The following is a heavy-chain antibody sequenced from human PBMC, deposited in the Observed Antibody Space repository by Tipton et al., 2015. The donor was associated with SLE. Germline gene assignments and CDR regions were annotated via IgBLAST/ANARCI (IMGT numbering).Heavy chain of an antibody. CDR3: AREGFYDFNSIFDS. V-gene: IGHV4-39*07. CDR2: MCYTGST. J-gene: IGHJ4*02. Sequence: TLSLTCTVSRGSISNTNYCWGWIRQPPGQGLEWIGTMCYTGSTYYNPSLKSRVSISVDMSKNQFSLKVSSVTAADTALYFCAREGFYDFNSIFDSWGQGTLVTVSS. CDR1: RGSISNTNYC. D-gene: IGHD3/OR15-3a*01.